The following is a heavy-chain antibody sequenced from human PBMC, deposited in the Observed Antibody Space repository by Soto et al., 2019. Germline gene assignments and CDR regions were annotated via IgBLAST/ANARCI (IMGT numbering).Heavy chain of an antibody. J-gene: IGHJ3*02. CDR3: AKDRGRPDAFNI. V-gene: IGHV3-74*01. CDR1: GYNFGGFW. CDR2: IDNGGTNT. D-gene: IGHD3-10*01. Sequence: GGSLRLSCAGSGYNFGGFWMHWVRQAPGKGLVWVSRIDNGGTNTVYADAVKGRFTISRDNAKNTLYLQMNSLRAEDTAVYYCAKDRGRPDAFNICGQGTMVTV.